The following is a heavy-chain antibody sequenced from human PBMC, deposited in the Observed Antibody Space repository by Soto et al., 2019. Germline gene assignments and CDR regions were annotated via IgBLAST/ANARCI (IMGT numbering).Heavy chain of an antibody. Sequence: PGGSLRLSCAASGFTFSSYGMHWVRQAPGKGLEWVAVIWYDGSNKYYADSVKGRFTISRDNSKNTLYLQMNSLRAEDTAVYYCARERMVELELRRAYYYGMDVWGQGTTVTVSS. J-gene: IGHJ6*02. CDR1: GFTFSSYG. CDR2: IWYDGSNK. CDR3: ARERMVELELRRAYYYGMDV. D-gene: IGHD1-7*01. V-gene: IGHV3-33*01.